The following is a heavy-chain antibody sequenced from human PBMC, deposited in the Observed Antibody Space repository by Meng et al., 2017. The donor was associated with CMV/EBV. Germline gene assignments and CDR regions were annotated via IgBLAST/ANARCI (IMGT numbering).Heavy chain of an antibody. Sequence: GGSLRLSCAASGFTFSSYWMHRVRQAPGKGLVWVSRINSDGSSTSYADSVKGRFTISRDNAKNTLYLQMNSLRAEDTAVYYCAREPRGITGPYGMDVWGQGTTVTVSS. CDR2: INSDGSST. V-gene: IGHV3-74*01. CDR1: GFTFSSYW. D-gene: IGHD1-20*01. CDR3: AREPRGITGPYGMDV. J-gene: IGHJ6*02.